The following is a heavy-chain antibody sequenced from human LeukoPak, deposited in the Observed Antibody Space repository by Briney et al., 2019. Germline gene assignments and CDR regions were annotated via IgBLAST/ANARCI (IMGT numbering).Heavy chain of an antibody. CDR1: GDSVSNNGAS. J-gene: IGHJ5*02. CDR2: TYYRTRWYF. V-gene: IGHV6-1*01. Sequence: SQTLSLTCAISGDSVSNNGASWNWIRQSPSRGLEWLGRTYYRTRWYFDYAVSVRSRATINPDTSKNPFSLQLDSVTPEDTAVYYCARGGAGWYVSVFDPWGQGTLVTVSS. D-gene: IGHD6-19*01. CDR3: ARGGAGWYVSVFDP.